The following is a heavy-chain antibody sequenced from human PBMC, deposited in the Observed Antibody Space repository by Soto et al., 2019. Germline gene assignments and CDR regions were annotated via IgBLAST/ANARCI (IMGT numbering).Heavy chain of an antibody. J-gene: IGHJ5*02. D-gene: IGHD5-12*01. CDR3: ARSVEMATLLRLWFDP. CDR2: IIPIFGTA. V-gene: IGHV1-69*01. CDR1: GGTFSSYA. Sequence: QVQLVQSGAEVKKPGSSVTVSCKASGGTFSSYAISWVRQAPGQGLEWMGGIIPIFGTANYAQKFQGRVTITADESTSTAYMELSSLRSEDTAVYYCARSVEMATLLRLWFDPWGQGTLVTVSS.